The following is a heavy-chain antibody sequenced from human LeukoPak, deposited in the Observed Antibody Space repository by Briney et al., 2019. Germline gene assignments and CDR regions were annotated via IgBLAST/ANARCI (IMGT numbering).Heavy chain of an antibody. CDR3: ARAAYSSTWYSRYFPL. CDR1: GFTFSSYS. CDR2: ISSSSSYI. V-gene: IGHV3-21*01. J-gene: IGHJ2*01. D-gene: IGHD6-13*01. Sequence: GGSLTLSCAASGFTFSSYSMYWVRQAPGKGLEWGSSISSSSSYIYYAYSVKGRFTISRENAKTSLYLQMNSLRAGDTAVYYCARAAYSSTWYSRYFPLWGRATLVTVYS.